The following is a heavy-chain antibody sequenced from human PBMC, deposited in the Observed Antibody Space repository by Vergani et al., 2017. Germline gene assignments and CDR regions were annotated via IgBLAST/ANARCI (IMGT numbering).Heavy chain of an antibody. CDR1: GYTFSTYY. V-gene: IGHV1-46*03. Sequence: QVQVVQSGAEVKKSGASEKVSCKTSGYTFSTYYMHWVRQAPGQGLEWMGIINPSGGHTNYAQKFQGRVTMTRDTSTSTVYMELSSLRSEDTAIYYCARGDYGILTGYRYWGQGTLGTVSA. J-gene: IGHJ4*02. D-gene: IGHD3-9*01. CDR3: ARGDYGILTGYRY. CDR2: INPSGGHT.